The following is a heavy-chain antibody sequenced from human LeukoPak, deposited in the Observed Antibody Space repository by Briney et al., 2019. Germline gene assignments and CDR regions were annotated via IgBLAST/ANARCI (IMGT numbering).Heavy chain of an antibody. CDR1: GFTFSSYS. CDR2: ISSSSSCI. J-gene: IGHJ3*02. CDR3: ARARQLERTDAFDI. D-gene: IGHD1-1*01. V-gene: IGHV3-21*01. Sequence: AGSLRLSCAASGFTFSSYSMNWVRQPPGKGLEWVSSISSSSSCIYYADSVKGRFTISRDNAKNSLYLQMNSLRAEDTAVYYCARARQLERTDAFDIWGQGTMVTVSS.